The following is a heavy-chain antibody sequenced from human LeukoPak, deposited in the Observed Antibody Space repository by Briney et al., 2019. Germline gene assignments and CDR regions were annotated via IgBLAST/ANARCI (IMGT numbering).Heavy chain of an antibody. CDR1: GFTFSDYY. V-gene: IGHV3-11*01. CDR3: AREPYDILTGTFDY. D-gene: IGHD3-9*01. J-gene: IGHJ4*02. Sequence: PGGSLRLSCAASGFTFSDYYMSWIRQAPGKGLEWVSYISSSGSTIYYVDSVKGRFTISRDNAKNSLYLQMNSLRAEDTAVYYCAREPYDILTGTFDYWGQGTLVTVSS. CDR2: ISSSGSTI.